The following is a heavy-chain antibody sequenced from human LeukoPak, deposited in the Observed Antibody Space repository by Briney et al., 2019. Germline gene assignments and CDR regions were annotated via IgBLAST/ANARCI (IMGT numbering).Heavy chain of an antibody. CDR3: ARYCSSTSCQRAMDY. V-gene: IGHV4-34*01. D-gene: IGHD2-2*01. CDR1: GGSFSGYY. Sequence: PSETLSLTCAVYGGSFSGYYWSWIRQPPGKGLEWIGEINHSGSTNYNPSLKSRVIISVDTSKNQFSLKLTSVTAADTAVYYCARYCSSTSCQRAMDYWGQGTLVTVSS. CDR2: INHSGST. J-gene: IGHJ4*02.